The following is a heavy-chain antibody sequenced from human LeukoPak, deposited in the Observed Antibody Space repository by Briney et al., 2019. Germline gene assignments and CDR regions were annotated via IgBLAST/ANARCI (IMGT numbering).Heavy chain of an antibody. D-gene: IGHD4-23*01. V-gene: IGHV5-51*01. CDR2: IYPADSDT. CDR1: GSSFTSYW. J-gene: IGHJ3*01. Sequence: GESLKISCKGSGSSFTSYWIGWVRPMPGKGLELMGIIYPADSDTRYSPSFQGQVTISADKSISTAYLQWNSLKASDTAMYYCARGQLLYGGNSNAFDVWGQGTMVTVSS. CDR3: ARGQLLYGGNSNAFDV.